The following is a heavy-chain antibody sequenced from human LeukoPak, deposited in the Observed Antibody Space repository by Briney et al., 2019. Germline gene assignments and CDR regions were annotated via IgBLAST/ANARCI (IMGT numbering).Heavy chain of an antibody. CDR3: AKDTRIGYCSSTSCLGSAFDI. J-gene: IGHJ3*02. CDR1: GGSISSSNW. D-gene: IGHD2-2*01. V-gene: IGHV4-4*02. CDR2: IYHSGST. Sequence: SGTLSLTCAVSGGSISSSNWWSWVRQPPGKGLEWIGEIYHSGSTNYNPSLKSRVTISVDKSKNQFSLKLSSVTAADTALYYCAKDTRIGYCSSTSCLGSAFDIWGQGTMVTVSS.